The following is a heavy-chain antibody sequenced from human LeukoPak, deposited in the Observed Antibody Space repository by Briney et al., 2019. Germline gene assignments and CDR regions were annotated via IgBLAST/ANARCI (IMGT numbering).Heavy chain of an antibody. CDR1: GGSFSGYY. Sequence: PSETLSLTCAVYGGSFSGYYWSWIRQPPGKGLEWIGEINHSGSTNYNPSLKSRVTISVDTSKNQFSLKLSSVTAADTAVYYCVRGPGNPNYYYFGMDVWGQGTTVTVSS. V-gene: IGHV4-34*01. D-gene: IGHD2/OR15-2a*01. J-gene: IGHJ6*02. CDR3: VRGPGNPNYYYFGMDV. CDR2: INHSGST.